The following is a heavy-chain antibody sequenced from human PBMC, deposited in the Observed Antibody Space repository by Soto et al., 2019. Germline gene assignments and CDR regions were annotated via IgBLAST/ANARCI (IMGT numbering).Heavy chain of an antibody. J-gene: IGHJ4*02. Sequence: RASVKVSCKTSGYTFTSHGVTWVRQAPGQGLEWMGWISGYTDNTNYAQKLQGRVTMITDTSTSTAYMELRSLRSDDTAVYYCARDQRYYYDGGGFYRWEYWGQGTLVTVSS. V-gene: IGHV1-18*01. CDR3: ARDQRYYYDGGGFYRWEY. CDR2: ISGYTDNT. D-gene: IGHD3-22*01. CDR1: GYTFTSHG.